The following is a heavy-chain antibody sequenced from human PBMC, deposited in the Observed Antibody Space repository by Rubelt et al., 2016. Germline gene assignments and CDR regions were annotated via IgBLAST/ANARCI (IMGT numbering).Heavy chain of an antibody. V-gene: IGHV3-23*01. D-gene: IGHD3-10*01. Sequence: VQLLESGGGLVQPGGSLRLSCAASGFTFSSYALTWVRQAPGKGLEWVSSISGSGSSTYYADSVTCRFTISRSHSMNTLYLPVNSLRAEETAVYDCAKVPPKLIVRAVEFDYWGQGTLVTVSS. CDR1: GFTFSSYA. CDR3: AKVPPKLIVRAVEFDY. CDR2: ISGSGSST. J-gene: IGHJ4*02.